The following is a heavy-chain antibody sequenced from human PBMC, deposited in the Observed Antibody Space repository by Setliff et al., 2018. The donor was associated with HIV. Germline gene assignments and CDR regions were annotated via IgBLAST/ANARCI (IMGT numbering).Heavy chain of an antibody. V-gene: IGHV3-23*01. CDR3: AKDVRYYDSSGYYYAIFDY. D-gene: IGHD3-22*01. Sequence: VGSLRLSCAASGFTFSSYAMSWVRQAPGKGLEWVSAISGSGGSTYYADSVKGRFTISRDNSKNTLYLQVNSLRAEDTAVYYCAKDVRYYDSSGYYYAIFDYWGQGTLVTVSS. CDR1: GFTFSSYA. J-gene: IGHJ4*02. CDR2: ISGSGGST.